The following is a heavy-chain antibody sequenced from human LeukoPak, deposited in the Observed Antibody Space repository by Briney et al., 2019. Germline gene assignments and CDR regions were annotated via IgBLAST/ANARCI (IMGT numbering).Heavy chain of an antibody. CDR3: ASVSRSGTGYYYYYMDV. V-gene: IGHV3-21*01. CDR2: ISSSSSYI. CDR1: GFTFSGSA. Sequence: GGSLRLSCAASGFTFSGSAMHWVRQAPGKGLEWVSSISSSSSYIYYADSVKGRFTISRDNAKNSLYLQMNSLRAEDTAVYYCASVSRSGTGYYYYYMDVWGKGTTVTVSS. D-gene: IGHD3-10*01. J-gene: IGHJ6*03.